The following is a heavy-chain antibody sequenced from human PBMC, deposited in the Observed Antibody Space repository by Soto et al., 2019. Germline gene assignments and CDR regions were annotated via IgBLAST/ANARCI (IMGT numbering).Heavy chain of an antibody. D-gene: IGHD2-15*01. CDR1: GFTFSSYS. Sequence: GGSLRLSCAASGFTFSSYSMNWVRPAPGKGLEWVSSISSSSSYIYYADSVKGRFTISRDNAKNSLYLQMNSLRAEDTAVYYCARDSEEEYCSGGSCYPTDAFDIWGQGTMVTVS. CDR3: ARDSEEEYCSGGSCYPTDAFDI. CDR2: ISSSSSYI. V-gene: IGHV3-21*01. J-gene: IGHJ3*02.